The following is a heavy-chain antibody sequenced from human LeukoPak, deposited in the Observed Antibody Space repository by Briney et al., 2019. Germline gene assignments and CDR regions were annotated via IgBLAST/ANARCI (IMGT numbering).Heavy chain of an antibody. Sequence: SETLSLTCTVSGGSISSSSYYWGWIRQPPGKGLEWIGSIYYSGSTYYNPSLKSQVTISVDTSKNQFSLKLSSVTAADTAVYYCARHRIPQKHYDSSGYYYPGAFDIRGQGTMVTVSS. CDR3: ARHRIPQKHYDSSGYYYPGAFDI. CDR2: IYYSGST. D-gene: IGHD3-22*01. J-gene: IGHJ3*02. V-gene: IGHV4-39*01. CDR1: GGSISSSSYY.